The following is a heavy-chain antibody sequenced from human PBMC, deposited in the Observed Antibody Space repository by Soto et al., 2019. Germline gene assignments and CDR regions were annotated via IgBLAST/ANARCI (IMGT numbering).Heavy chain of an antibody. CDR3: VKVSTFYDIVTGYYSTNFFDH. CDR1: GFTFSDHY. D-gene: IGHD3-9*01. Sequence: WGSLRLSCAASGFTFSDHYIDFCRQSPLKWLEWVVRSRNKANSYTTEYAASVKGRFTISRDNSKNTLYLQMNSLRPEDTAVYYCVKVSTFYDIVTGYYSTNFFDHWGQGTLVTVSS. CDR2: SRNKANSYTT. J-gene: IGHJ5*02. V-gene: IGHV3-72*01.